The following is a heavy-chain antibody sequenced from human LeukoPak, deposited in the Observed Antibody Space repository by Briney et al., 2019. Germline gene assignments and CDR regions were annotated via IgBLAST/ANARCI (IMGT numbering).Heavy chain of an antibody. J-gene: IGHJ4*02. CDR2: IKQDGSKK. Sequence: PGGSLRLSCAASEFTFSSYNMNWVRQAPGKGLEWVANIKQDGSKKSYVDSVKGRFTISRDNSKNTVYLQMNSLRPEDTAVYYCARDDGRPGSGWSGIDYWGQGTLVTVSS. CDR3: ARDDGRPGSGWSGIDY. D-gene: IGHD6-19*01. V-gene: IGHV3-7*01. CDR1: EFTFSSYN.